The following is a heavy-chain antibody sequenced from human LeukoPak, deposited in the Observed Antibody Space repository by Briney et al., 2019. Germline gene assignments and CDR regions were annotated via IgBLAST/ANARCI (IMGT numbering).Heavy chain of an antibody. D-gene: IGHD3-22*01. Sequence: PGRSLRLSCAASGFTFSSYSMNWVRQAPGKGLEWVSSISSSSSYIYYADSVKGRFTISRDNAKNSLYLQMNSLRAEDTAVYYCARVIRLIVVDYGMDVWGQGTTVTVSS. CDR2: ISSSSSYI. CDR1: GFTFSSYS. J-gene: IGHJ6*02. V-gene: IGHV3-21*01. CDR3: ARVIRLIVVDYGMDV.